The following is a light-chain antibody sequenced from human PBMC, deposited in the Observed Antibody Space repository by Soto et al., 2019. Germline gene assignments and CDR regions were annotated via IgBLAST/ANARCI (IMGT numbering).Light chain of an antibody. V-gene: IGKV3-20*01. CDR3: QQYGSSPT. CDR2: GAS. Sequence: EIVLTQSPGTLSLSPGERATLSCRASQSVSSSYLAWYQQKPGQAPRLLIYGASSRATGIPDRFSGSGSGTAFTLTISSLEPEDFAVYYCQQYGSSPTFGQGTKVEIK. J-gene: IGKJ1*01. CDR1: QSVSSSY.